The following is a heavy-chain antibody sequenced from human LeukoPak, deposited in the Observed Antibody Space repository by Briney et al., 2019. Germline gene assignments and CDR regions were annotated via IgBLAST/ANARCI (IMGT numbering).Heavy chain of an antibody. V-gene: IGHV3-23*01. CDR3: ASGY. D-gene: IGHD3-10*01. CDR1: GFTFRSYA. J-gene: IGHJ4*02. CDR2: LTISGGST. Sequence: GGSLRLSCAASGFTFRSYAMTWVRQAPGKGLEWVSGLTISGGSTFTADSVKGRFTISRDNSKNSLYLQMNSLRAEDTAVYYCASGYWGQGTLVTVSS.